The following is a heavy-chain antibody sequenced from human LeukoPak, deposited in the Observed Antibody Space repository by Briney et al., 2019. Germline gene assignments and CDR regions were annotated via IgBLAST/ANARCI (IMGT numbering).Heavy chain of an antibody. CDR1: GYTFTSYY. D-gene: IGHD3-22*01. V-gene: IGHV1-46*01. Sequence: ASVKVSCKASGYTFTSYYMHWVRQAPGQGLEWMGIINPSGGSTSYAQKFQGRVTMATDTSTSTAYMELRSLRSDDTAVYYCAREVPYDSSRYYQPFDYWGQGTLVTVSS. CDR3: AREVPYDSSRYYQPFDY. J-gene: IGHJ4*02. CDR2: INPSGGST.